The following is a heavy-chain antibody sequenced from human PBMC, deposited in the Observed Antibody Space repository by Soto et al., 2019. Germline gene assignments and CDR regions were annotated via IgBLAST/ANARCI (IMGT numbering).Heavy chain of an antibody. CDR3: ASGGQQVAFDS. J-gene: IGHJ4*02. V-gene: IGHV3-48*01. D-gene: IGHD6-6*01. CDR1: GLPFIGYS. CDR2: ISSSSSDI. Sequence: EVQLAESGGGLVQPGGSLRLSCAASGLPFIGYSINWVRQAPGKGLEWVSYISSSSSDIQYADFVEGRFTISRDHAQNPVWLQVSSLSVEDTAVYYYASGGQQVAFDSWGQGTLVTVSS.